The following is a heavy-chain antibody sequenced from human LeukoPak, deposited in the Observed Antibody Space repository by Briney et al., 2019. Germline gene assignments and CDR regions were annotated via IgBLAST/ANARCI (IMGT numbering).Heavy chain of an antibody. CDR2: ISSSSSYI. CDR1: GFTYSSYS. V-gene: IGHV3-21*01. D-gene: IGHD6-13*01. J-gene: IGHJ6*02. CDR3: AREPYSSSHYGMDV. Sequence: GGSLRLSCAASGFTYSSYSMNWVRQAPGKGLEWVSSISSSSSYIYYADSVKGRFTISRDNAKNSLYLQMNSLRAEDTAVYYCAREPYSSSHYGMDVWGPGTTVTVSS.